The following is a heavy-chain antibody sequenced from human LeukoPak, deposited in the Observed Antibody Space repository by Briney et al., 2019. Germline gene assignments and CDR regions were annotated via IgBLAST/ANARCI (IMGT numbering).Heavy chain of an antibody. Sequence: GGSLRLSCAASGFTFSSYGMHWVRQAPGKGLEWVAFIRYDGSNKYYADSVKGRFTISRDNSKNTLYLQMNSLRAADTAVYYCAKAWDLYFDYWGQGTLVTVSS. J-gene: IGHJ4*02. CDR1: GFTFSSYG. V-gene: IGHV3-30*02. CDR2: IRYDGSNK. CDR3: AKAWDLYFDY. D-gene: IGHD1-26*01.